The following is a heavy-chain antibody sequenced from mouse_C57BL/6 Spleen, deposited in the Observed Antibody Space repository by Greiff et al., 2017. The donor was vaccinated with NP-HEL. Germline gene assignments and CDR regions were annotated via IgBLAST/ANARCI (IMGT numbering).Heavy chain of an antibody. CDR2: IDPEDGET. Sequence: EVQLQQSGAELVKPGASVKLSCTASGFNIKDYYMHWVKQRTEQGLEWIGRIDPEDGETKYAPKFPSMATTTADTSSNTAYLQLSSLTSEDTAVYYCAYGSSFDYWGQGTTLTVSS. CDR3: AYGSSFDY. CDR1: GFNIKDYY. V-gene: IGHV14-2*01. J-gene: IGHJ2*01. D-gene: IGHD1-1*01.